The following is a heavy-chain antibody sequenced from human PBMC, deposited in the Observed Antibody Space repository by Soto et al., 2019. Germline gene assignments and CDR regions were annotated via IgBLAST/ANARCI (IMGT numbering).Heavy chain of an antibody. CDR1: GFTFSSYA. CDR3: AKDEGLVPAASDY. J-gene: IGHJ4*02. Sequence: EVQLLESGGGLVQPGGSLRLSCAASGFTFSSYAMSWVRQAPGKGLEWGSAISGSGGRTYYADSVKGRFTISRDNYKNTLYLQMNSLRAEDTAVYYCAKDEGLVPAASDYWGQGTLVTVSS. CDR2: ISGSGGRT. V-gene: IGHV3-23*01. D-gene: IGHD2-2*01.